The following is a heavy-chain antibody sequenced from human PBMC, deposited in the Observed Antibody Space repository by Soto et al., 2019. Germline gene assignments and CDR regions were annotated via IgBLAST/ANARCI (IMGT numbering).Heavy chain of an antibody. CDR3: ARVPQQLVTYYYYGMDV. CDR2: IIPIFGTA. V-gene: IGHV1-69*13. Sequence: SVKVSCKASGGTFSSYAISWVRQAPGQGLEWMGGIIPIFGTANYALKFQGRVTITADESTSTAYMELSSLRSEDTAVYYCARVPQQLVTYYYYGMDVWGQGTTVTVSS. J-gene: IGHJ6*02. D-gene: IGHD6-13*01. CDR1: GGTFSSYA.